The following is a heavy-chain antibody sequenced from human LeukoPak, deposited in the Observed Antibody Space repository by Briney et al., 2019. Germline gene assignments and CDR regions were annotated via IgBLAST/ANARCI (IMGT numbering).Heavy chain of an antibody. CDR1: GFTVSNYW. Sequence: PGGSLRLSCAASGFTVSNYWMSWVRQAPGKGLEWVANINQDGSETYDAGAVKGRFTISRDNSKNSVFLQVNSLRAEETAVYYCARDERRFCSDGGCYHGDYCGQGILVTVSS. CDR2: INQDGSET. J-gene: IGHJ4*02. V-gene: IGHV3-7*01. CDR3: ARDERRFCSDGGCYHGDY. D-gene: IGHD2-15*01.